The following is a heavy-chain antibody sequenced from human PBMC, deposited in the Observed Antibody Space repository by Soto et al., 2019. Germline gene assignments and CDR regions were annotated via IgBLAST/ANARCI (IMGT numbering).Heavy chain of an antibody. J-gene: IGHJ4*02. V-gene: IGHV4-59*08. CDR3: ASHETLHGDYDY. CDR1: GGSISSYY. CDR2: SYYSGST. Sequence: SETLSLTCTVSGGSISSYYWSWIRQPPGKGLEWIGYSYYSGSTNYNPSLKSRVTISVDTSKNQFSLKLSSVTAADTAVYYCASHETLHGDYDYWGPGTLVTVSS. D-gene: IGHD4-17*01.